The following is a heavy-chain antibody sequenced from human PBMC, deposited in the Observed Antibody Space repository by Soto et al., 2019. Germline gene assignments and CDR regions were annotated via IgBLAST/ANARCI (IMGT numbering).Heavy chain of an antibody. J-gene: IGHJ6*02. CDR2: IYYSGST. CDR3: ARDPGATGRYYYYGMDV. CDR1: GGSISSYY. Sequence: SETLSLTCTVSGGSISSYYWSWIRQPPGKGLEWIGYIYYSGSTNYNPSLKSRVTISVDTSASTAYMELSSLRSEDTAVYYCARDPGATGRYYYYGMDVWGQGTTVTVSS. D-gene: IGHD5-12*01. V-gene: IGHV4-59*01.